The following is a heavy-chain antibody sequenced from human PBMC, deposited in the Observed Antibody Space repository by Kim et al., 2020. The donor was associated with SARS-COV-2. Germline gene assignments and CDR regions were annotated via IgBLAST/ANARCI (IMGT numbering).Heavy chain of an antibody. Sequence: SEGAVKGQITISRDNAQNTLYLQMNGLRAEDTAVYYCARGGGSYFSWFDPWGQGTLVTVSS. J-gene: IGHJ5*02. V-gene: IGHV3-30*01. CDR3: ARGGGSYFSWFDP. D-gene: IGHD1-26*01.